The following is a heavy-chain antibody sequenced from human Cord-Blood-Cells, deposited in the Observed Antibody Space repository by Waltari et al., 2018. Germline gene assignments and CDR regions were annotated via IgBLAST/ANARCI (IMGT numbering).Heavy chain of an antibody. CDR2: MNPNRGNT. D-gene: IGHD6-13*01. CDR1: GYTFPSYD. CDR3: ARQSPGIAAAGPGFDY. J-gene: IGHJ4*02. Sequence: QVQLVQSGAEVKKPGASVKVSCKASGYTFPSYDINWVRRATGQGLEWMGWMNPNRGNTGYAQKFQGRVTMTRNTSISTAYMELSSLRSEDTAVYYCARQSPGIAAAGPGFDYWGQGTLVTVSS. V-gene: IGHV1-8*01.